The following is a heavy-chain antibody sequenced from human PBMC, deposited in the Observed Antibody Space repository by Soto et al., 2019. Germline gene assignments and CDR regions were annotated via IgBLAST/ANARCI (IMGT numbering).Heavy chain of an antibody. D-gene: IGHD3-3*01. CDR3: ARGDFWSGLYYFDY. J-gene: IGHJ4*02. CDR1: GGSISSYY. CDR2: IYYSGTT. V-gene: IGHV4-59*01. Sequence: SETLSLTCTVSGGSISSYYWSWIRQPPGKGLEWIGYIYYSGTTNYNPSLKSRVTISVDTSKNQFSLKLTSVTAADTAVYYCARGDFWSGLYYFDYWGQGTLVTVSS.